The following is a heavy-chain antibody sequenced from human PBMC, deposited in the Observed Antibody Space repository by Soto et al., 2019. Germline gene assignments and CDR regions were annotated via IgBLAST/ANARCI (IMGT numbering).Heavy chain of an antibody. V-gene: IGHV1-18*01. D-gene: IGHD3-22*01. Sequence: ASVKVSCKASGYTFIGYDITWVRQAPGQGLEWMGWISAYNDNTNYAQKLQGRVTMTTDTSRSTAYMELRSLRSDDTAVYYCARDPKSYYYDSSGYYIWGQGTLVTVSS. CDR2: ISAYNDNT. CDR1: GYTFIGYD. CDR3: ARDPKSYYYDSSGYYI. J-gene: IGHJ4*02.